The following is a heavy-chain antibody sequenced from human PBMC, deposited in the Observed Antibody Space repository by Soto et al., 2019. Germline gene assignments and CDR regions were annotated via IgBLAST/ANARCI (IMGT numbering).Heavy chain of an antibody. CDR2: IIPIPGTA. D-gene: IGHD2-2*01. Sequence: QVQLVQSGAEVKKPGSSVKASCKASGGTFGSYAISWVRQAPGQGLEWMGGIIPIPGTANYAQKFQGRVTIAADESTSTAYMELSSLRSEATAVYYCARSQGSSTSLEIYYYYYYGMDVWGQGTKVTVSS. CDR3: ARSQGSSTSLEIYYYYYYGMDV. CDR1: GGTFGSYA. J-gene: IGHJ6*02. V-gene: IGHV1-69*01.